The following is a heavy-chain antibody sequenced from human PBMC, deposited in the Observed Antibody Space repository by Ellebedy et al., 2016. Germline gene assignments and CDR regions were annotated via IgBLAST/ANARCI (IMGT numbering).Heavy chain of an antibody. CDR2: ITSSSYI. CDR3: GMDRINGYYYYMDV. D-gene: IGHD2-8*01. V-gene: IGHV3-21*01. CDR1: GLTFSSYT. J-gene: IGHJ6*03. Sequence: GGSLRLSCAASGLTFSSYTMNWVRQAPGKGLEWVSSITSSSYIYYADSVKGRFTISRDNAKNSLYLQMNSLRAEDTAVYYCGMDRINGYYYYMDVWGKGTTVTVSS.